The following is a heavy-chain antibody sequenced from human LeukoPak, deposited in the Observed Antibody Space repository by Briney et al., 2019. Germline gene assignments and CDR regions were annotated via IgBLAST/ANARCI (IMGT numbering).Heavy chain of an antibody. J-gene: IGHJ4*02. CDR1: GITLSNYG. V-gene: IGHV3-23*01. D-gene: IGHD3-22*01. Sequence: GGSLRLSCALSGITLSNYGMSWVRQAPGKGLEWVAGISDSGGRTNYADSVKGRFTISRDNHKNTIYLQMHSLRAEDTAVYFCAKRGVVIRVILVGFHKEAYYFDSWGQGALVTVSS. CDR3: AKRGVVIRVILVGFHKEAYYFDS. CDR2: ISDSGGRT.